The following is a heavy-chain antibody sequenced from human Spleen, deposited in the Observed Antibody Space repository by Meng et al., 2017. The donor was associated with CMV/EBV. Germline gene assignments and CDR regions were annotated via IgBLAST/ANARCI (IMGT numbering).Heavy chain of an antibody. Sequence: GTFSSYSISWVRQAPRQRLEWMGGIIPILGIANYAQRFQGRVTITADKSTSTAYMELSSLRSEDTAVYYCARSFSSGIAAADPCFGYWGQGTLVTVSS. CDR2: IIPILGIA. D-gene: IGHD6-13*01. J-gene: IGHJ4*02. V-gene: IGHV1-69*02. CDR1: GTFSSYS. CDR3: ARSFSSGIAAADPCFGY.